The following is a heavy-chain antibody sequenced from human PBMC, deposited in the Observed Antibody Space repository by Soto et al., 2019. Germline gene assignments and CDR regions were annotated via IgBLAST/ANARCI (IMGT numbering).Heavy chain of an antibody. Sequence: GGSLRLSCAASGFTFSSYSMNWVRQAPGKXLEWVSSISSSSSYIYYADSVKGRFTTSRDNAKNSLYLQMNSLRAEDTAVYYCAREYYDFWSGSLPSYGVDVWGQGTTVPVSS. CDR3: AREYYDFWSGSLPSYGVDV. D-gene: IGHD3-3*01. J-gene: IGHJ6*01. CDR1: GFTFSSYS. V-gene: IGHV3-21*01. CDR2: ISSSSSYI.